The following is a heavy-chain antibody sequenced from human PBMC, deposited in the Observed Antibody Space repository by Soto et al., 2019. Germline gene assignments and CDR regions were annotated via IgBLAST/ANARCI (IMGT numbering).Heavy chain of an antibody. V-gene: IGHV4-31*03. J-gene: IGHJ4*02. D-gene: IGHD6-13*01. CDR3: ATSYGNAWYTY. Sequence: PSETLSLTCTVSGVSISSGGYYWSWIRQHPGKGLEWIGYIYYSGSTYYNPSLKSRVTISVDTSKNQFSLKLSSVTAADTAVYYCATSYGNAWYTYWGQGTQVTVSS. CDR1: GVSISSGGYY. CDR2: IYYSGST.